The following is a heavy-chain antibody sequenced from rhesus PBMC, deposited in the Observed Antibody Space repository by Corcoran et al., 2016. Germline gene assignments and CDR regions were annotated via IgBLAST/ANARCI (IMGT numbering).Heavy chain of an antibody. CDR2: IYGRGSST. CDR1: GGSISSSD. V-gene: IGHV4-169*02. D-gene: IGHD6-43*01. CDR3: ASGRAAATVY. Sequence: QLQLQESGPGLVKPSETLSLTCAVPGGSISSSDWSWIRQAPGKGLEWLGYIYGRGSSTNYNPSLKSRVTLSVDTSKNQLSLKLSSVTAADTAVYYCASGRAAATVYWGQGVLVTVSS. J-gene: IGHJ4*01.